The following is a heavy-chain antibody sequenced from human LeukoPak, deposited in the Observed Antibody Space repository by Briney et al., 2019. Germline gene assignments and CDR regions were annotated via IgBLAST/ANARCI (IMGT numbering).Heavy chain of an antibody. D-gene: IGHD2-15*01. Sequence: GGSLRLSCAASGFTFSSYSMNWVRQAPGKGLEWVSYISSSGSTKSYADSVKGRFTISRDNAKSSLYLQMNSLRAEDTAVYYCAKRVVDTHNFDYWGQGTLVTVSS. J-gene: IGHJ4*02. CDR2: ISSSGSTK. CDR3: AKRVVDTHNFDY. V-gene: IGHV3-48*01. CDR1: GFTFSSYS.